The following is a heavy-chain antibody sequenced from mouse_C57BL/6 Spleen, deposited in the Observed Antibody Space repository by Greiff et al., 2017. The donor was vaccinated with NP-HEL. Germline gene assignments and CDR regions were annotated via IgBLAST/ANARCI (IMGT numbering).Heavy chain of an antibody. Sequence: LVESGAELARPGASVKMSCKASGYTFTSYTMHWVKQRPGQGLEWIGYINPSSGYTKYNQKFKDKATLTADKSSSTAYMQLSSLTSEDSAVYYCARGGHYYAMDYWGQGTSVTVSS. J-gene: IGHJ4*01. CDR1: GYTFTSYT. CDR3: ARGGHYYAMDY. V-gene: IGHV1-4*01. CDR2: INPSSGYT.